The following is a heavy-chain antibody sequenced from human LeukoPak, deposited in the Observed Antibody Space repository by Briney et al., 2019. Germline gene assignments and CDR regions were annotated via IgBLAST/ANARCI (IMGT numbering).Heavy chain of an antibody. V-gene: IGHV4-34*01. CDR2: INHSGST. CDR1: GGSFSGYY. Sequence: PSETLSLTCAVYGGSFSGYYWSWIRQPPGKGLEWIGEINHSGSTNYNPSLKSRVTISVDTSKNQFSLKLSSVTAADTAVYYCARVVGSSLEEPWFDPWGQGTLVTVSS. J-gene: IGHJ5*02. CDR3: ARVVGSSLEEPWFDP. D-gene: IGHD6-6*01.